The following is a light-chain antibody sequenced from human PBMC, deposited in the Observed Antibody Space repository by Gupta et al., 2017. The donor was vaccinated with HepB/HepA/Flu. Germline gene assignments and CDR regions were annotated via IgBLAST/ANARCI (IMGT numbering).Light chain of an antibody. CDR3: CSYAGSHTWV. CDR2: EVS. CDR1: TSDVGAYDY. Sequence: QSALTQPRSVSGSPGQSVTISCTGSTSDVGAYDYVSWYQQHPGKAPKLIIYEVSQRPSGVPDRFSGSKYGNTASLTISGLQAEDDSDYYCCSYAGSHTWVFGGGTKLTVL. J-gene: IGLJ3*02. V-gene: IGLV2-11*01.